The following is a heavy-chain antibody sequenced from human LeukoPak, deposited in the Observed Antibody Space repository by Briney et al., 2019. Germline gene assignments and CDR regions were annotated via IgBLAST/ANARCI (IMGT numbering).Heavy chain of an antibody. CDR2: ISGSGGGT. CDR1: GFTFTNYA. Sequence: TGGSLRLSCAVSGFTFTNYAMNWVRQAPGKGLEWVSGISGSGGGTYYADSVKGRFTISRDNSKNSVYLQLNTLRAEDTAIYYCARGPNRIAVTGPNWLDPWGQGTLVTVSS. CDR3: ARGPNRIAVTGPNWLDP. J-gene: IGHJ5*02. V-gene: IGHV3-23*01. D-gene: IGHD6-19*01.